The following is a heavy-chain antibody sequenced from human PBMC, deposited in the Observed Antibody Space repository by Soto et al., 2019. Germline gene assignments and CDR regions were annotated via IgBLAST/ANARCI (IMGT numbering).Heavy chain of an antibody. Sequence: ASVKVSCKASGYTFTSYAMHWVRQAPGQRLEWMGWINVGNGNTKYSQKFQGRVTITADESTSTAYMELSSLRSEDTAMYYCATNYGSGYRAFDYWGPGALVTLSS. CDR3: ATNYGSGYRAFDY. CDR1: GYTFTSYA. D-gene: IGHD3-10*01. J-gene: IGHJ4*02. CDR2: INVGNGNT. V-gene: IGHV1-3*01.